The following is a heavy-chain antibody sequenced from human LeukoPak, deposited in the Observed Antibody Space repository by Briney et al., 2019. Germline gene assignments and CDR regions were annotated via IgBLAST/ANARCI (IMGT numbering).Heavy chain of an antibody. J-gene: IGHJ4*02. CDR3: AKGFITMIRGIRGMDY. D-gene: IGHD3-10*01. Sequence: GRSLRLSCAVSGFRFDDYAMHWVRQAPGKGLEWVSGISWNSVSTGYADSVKGRFSISRDNAKNSLYLLMNSLRAEDTALYYCAKGFITMIRGIRGMDYWGQGTLVTVSS. V-gene: IGHV3-9*01. CDR2: ISWNSVST. CDR1: GFRFDDYA.